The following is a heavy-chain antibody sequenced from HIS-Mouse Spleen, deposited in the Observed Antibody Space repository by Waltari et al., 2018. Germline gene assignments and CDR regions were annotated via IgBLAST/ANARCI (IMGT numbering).Heavy chain of an antibody. CDR3: AKEYSSSHNWFDP. CDR1: GLPFRRYG. J-gene: IGHJ5*02. V-gene: IGHV3-30*18. CDR2: ISYDGSNK. D-gene: IGHD6-13*01. Sequence: QVQLVESGGGVVQPGRSLRLSCAASGLPFRRYGMPWLRQAPGKGLEWVAVISYDGSNKYYADSVKGRFTISRDNSKNTLYLQMNSLRAEDTAVYYCAKEYSSSHNWFDPWGQGTLVTVSS.